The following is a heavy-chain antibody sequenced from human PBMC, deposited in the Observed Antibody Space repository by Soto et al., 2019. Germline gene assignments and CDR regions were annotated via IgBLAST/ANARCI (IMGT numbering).Heavy chain of an antibody. V-gene: IGHV3-30*18. D-gene: IGHD3-16*01. CDR3: AKDRSPLRLGELAPTLFHY. CDR2: ISYDGSNK. CDR1: GLTFSSYG. J-gene: IGHJ4*02. Sequence: GGSLRLSCAASGLTFSSYGMHWVRQAPGKGLEWVAVISYDGSNKYYADSVKGRFTISRDNSKNTLYLQMNSLRAEDTAVYYCAKDRSPLRLGELAPTLFHYWGQGTLVTVSS.